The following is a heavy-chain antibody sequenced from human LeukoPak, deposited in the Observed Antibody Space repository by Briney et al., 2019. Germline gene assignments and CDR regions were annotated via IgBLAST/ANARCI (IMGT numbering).Heavy chain of an antibody. D-gene: IGHD6-13*01. CDR1: GFTFSSYS. CDR2: ISSSSSYI. V-gene: IGHV3-21*01. Sequence: GGSLRLSCAVSGFTFSSYSMNWVRQAPGKGLEWVSSISSSSSYIYYEDSVKGRFTISRDNAKNSLYLQMNSLRAEDTAVYYCARGIGQQYSSSWYYFDYWGQGTLVTVSS. CDR3: ARGIGQQYSSSWYYFDY. J-gene: IGHJ4*02.